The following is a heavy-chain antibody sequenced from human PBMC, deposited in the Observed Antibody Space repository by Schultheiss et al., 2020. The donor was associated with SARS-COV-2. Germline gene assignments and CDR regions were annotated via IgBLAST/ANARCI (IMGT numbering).Heavy chain of an antibody. D-gene: IGHD1-20*01. CDR3: ARDNCSYDY. J-gene: IGHJ4*02. V-gene: IGHV3-33*01. CDR2: IWYDGSNK. Sequence: GESLKISCAASGFTFSSYGMHWVRQAPGKGLEWVAVIWYDGSNKYYADSVKGRFTISRDNAKNSLYLQMNSLRAEDTAVYYCARDNCSYDYWGQGTLVTVSS. CDR1: GFTFSSYG.